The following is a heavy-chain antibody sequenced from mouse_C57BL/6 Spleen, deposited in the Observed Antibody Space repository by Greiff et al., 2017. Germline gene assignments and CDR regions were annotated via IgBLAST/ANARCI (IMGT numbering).Heavy chain of an antibody. CDR3: ARSSTTVVATYYFDY. V-gene: IGHV1-64*01. Sequence: QVQLQQPGAELVKPGASVKLSCKASGYTFTSYWMHWVKQRPGQGLEWIGMIHPNSGSTNYNEKFKSKATLTVDKSSSTAYMQLSSLTSEDSAFYYCARSSTTVVATYYFDYWGQGTTLTVSS. CDR2: IHPNSGST. D-gene: IGHD1-1*01. CDR1: GYTFTSYW. J-gene: IGHJ2*01.